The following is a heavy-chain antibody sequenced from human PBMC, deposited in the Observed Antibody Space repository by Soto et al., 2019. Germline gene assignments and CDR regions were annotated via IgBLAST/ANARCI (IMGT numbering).Heavy chain of an antibody. CDR1: GLTFSSYA. CDR2: ISGSGGST. Sequence: GGSLRLSCAASGLTFSSYAMNWVRQAPGKGLEWVSAISGSGGSTYYADSVKGRFTISRDNSKNTLYLQMNSLRAEDTAVYFCAKSPSVVLVPSTLGGNNWFDPWGQGTRVTVSS. V-gene: IGHV3-23*01. D-gene: IGHD2-15*01. CDR3: AKSPSVVLVPSTLGGNNWFDP. J-gene: IGHJ5*02.